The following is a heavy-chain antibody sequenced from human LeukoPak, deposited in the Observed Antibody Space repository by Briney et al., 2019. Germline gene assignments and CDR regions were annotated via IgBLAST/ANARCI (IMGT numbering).Heavy chain of an antibody. J-gene: IGHJ4*02. D-gene: IGHD3-10*01. CDR2: ISGSGGST. CDR3: AKEAVRENIWFGEILGGFDY. V-gene: IGHV3-23*01. Sequence: PGGSLRLSCAASGFTFSTYAMSWVRLAPGKGREWVSGISGSGGSTYYADSVKGRFTSSRDNSHNTLYVQTNSLRVEDTAVYYCAKEAVRENIWFGEILGGFDYWGQGTLVTVSS. CDR1: GFTFSTYA.